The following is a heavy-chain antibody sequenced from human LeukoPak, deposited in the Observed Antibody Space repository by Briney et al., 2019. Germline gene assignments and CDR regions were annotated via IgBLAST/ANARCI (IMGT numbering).Heavy chain of an antibody. CDR1: GGSISSYY. D-gene: IGHD5-18*01. CDR2: IYTSGST. J-gene: IGHJ6*02. Sequence: PSKTLSLTCTVSGGSISSYYWSWIRQPAGKGLEWIGRIYTSGSTNYNPSLKSRVTMSVDTSKNQFSLKLSSVTAADTAVYYCARGVTYSYGYYYYYGMDVWGQGTTVTVSS. CDR3: ARGVTYSYGYYYYYGMDV. V-gene: IGHV4-4*07.